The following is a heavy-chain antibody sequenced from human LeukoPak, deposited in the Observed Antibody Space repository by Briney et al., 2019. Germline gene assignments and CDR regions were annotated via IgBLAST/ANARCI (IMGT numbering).Heavy chain of an antibody. J-gene: IGHJ6*03. Sequence: PSETLSLTCAVYGRSFSGYYWSWIRKPPGKGLEWIGEINHSGSTNYNPPLNGRVTISGDTSKNQCSLKLSSVTAAATAVYFCARVGYSYVINDWSRTGLGAYPTKYYYHMDVWGKGTTVTVSS. D-gene: IGHD5-18*01. CDR1: GRSFSGYY. CDR2: INHSGST. CDR3: ARVGYSYVINDWSRTGLGAYPTKYYYHMDV. V-gene: IGHV4-34*01.